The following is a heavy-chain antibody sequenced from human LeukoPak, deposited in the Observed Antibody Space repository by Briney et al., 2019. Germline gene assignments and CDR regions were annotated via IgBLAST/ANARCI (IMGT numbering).Heavy chain of an antibody. J-gene: IGHJ4*02. CDR2: VHLSWTS. CDR3: ARESGAFSPFGF. D-gene: IGHD1-26*01. Sequence: SVTLSLPCAVSGGPILITNWWSSVRQPPGEGLEGMDEVHLSWTSNYHPSLKSRVSMSIHKSKNQLSLKLTSVPAADTAMYYCARESGAFSPFGFWGQGTLVTVSS. V-gene: IGHV4-4*02. CDR1: GGPILITNW.